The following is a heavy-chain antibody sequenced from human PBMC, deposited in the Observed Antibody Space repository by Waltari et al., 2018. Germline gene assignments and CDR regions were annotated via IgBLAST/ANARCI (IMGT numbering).Heavy chain of an antibody. V-gene: IGHV3-74*01. CDR2: SNYDVSST. D-gene: IGHD6-13*01. CDR3: IRENIAAAGLES. Sequence: EVQLVESGGGLVQPGGSLRLSCVASGFIFSSYWMDWVRKAPGKGLVWVARSNYDVSSTTYADSVKGRFTISRDNAKNTLYLYMSSLRAEDTAVYYCIRENIAAAGLESWGQGTLVTVSS. CDR1: GFIFSSYW. J-gene: IGHJ4*02.